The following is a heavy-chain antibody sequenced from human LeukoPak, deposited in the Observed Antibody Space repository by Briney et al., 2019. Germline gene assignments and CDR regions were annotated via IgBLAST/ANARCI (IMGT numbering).Heavy chain of an antibody. Sequence: TPSETLSLTCAVSGGSISNSNWWSWVRQPPGKGLEWIGEIYHSGSTNYNPSLKSRVTISVDKSKNQFSLKLSSVTAADTAAYYCARVRALNYFDYWGQGTLVTVSS. J-gene: IGHJ4*02. CDR1: GGSISNSNW. D-gene: IGHD3-10*01. V-gene: IGHV4-4*02. CDR2: IYHSGST. CDR3: ARVRALNYFDY.